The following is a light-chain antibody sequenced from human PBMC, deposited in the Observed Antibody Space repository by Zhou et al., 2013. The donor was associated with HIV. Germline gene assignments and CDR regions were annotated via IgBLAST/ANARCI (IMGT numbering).Light chain of an antibody. CDR1: QAISGW. CDR3: QQANSFPIT. V-gene: IGKV1D-12*01. CDR2: AAS. J-gene: IGKJ5*01. Sequence: DIQMTQSPSSVSASVGDRVIITCRASQAISGWLAWYQQKPGKAPKLLIYAASSLQSGSHQGSAAVDLGQISLSLSAACSLKYFATYYCQQANSFPITFGQGTRLEIK.